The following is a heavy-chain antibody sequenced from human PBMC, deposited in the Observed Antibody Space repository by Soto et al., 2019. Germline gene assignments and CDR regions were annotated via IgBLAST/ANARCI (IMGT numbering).Heavy chain of an antibody. CDR2: IYRTGST. V-gene: IGHV4-4*02. CDR1: GGSFTSNNW. CDR3: ARSGAHNWNKNWFDP. J-gene: IGHJ5*02. D-gene: IGHD1-20*01. Sequence: SETLSLTCAVSGGSFTSNNWWTWVRQPPGQGLEWIGEIYRTGSTNYNPSLKSRVTISLDTSKNQFSLQLNSVTPEDTAVYYCARSGAHNWNKNWFDPWGQGTLVTVSS.